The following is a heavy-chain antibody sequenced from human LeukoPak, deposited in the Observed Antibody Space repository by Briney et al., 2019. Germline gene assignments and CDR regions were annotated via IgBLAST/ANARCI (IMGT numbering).Heavy chain of an antibody. Sequence: GGSLRLSCAASGFTFSSYSMNWVRQAPGKGLEWVSSISSSSYIYYADSVKGRFTISRDNAKNSLYLQMNSLRAEDTAVYYCARDTIVVVPAAMPEEGYYYYGMDVWGQGTTVTVSS. CDR2: ISSSSYI. CDR1: GFTFSSYS. V-gene: IGHV3-21*01. CDR3: ARDTIVVVPAAMPEEGYYYYGMDV. J-gene: IGHJ6*02. D-gene: IGHD2-2*01.